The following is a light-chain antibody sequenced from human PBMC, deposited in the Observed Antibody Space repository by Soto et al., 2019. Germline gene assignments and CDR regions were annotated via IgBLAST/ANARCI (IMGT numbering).Light chain of an antibody. CDR2: GAS. V-gene: IGKV3-20*01. CDR1: QSVSSSY. Sequence: EIVLTQSTGTLSLSPGERATLSCRASQSVSSSYLAWYQQKPGQAARLLIYGASSRATGIPDRFSGSGSGTDFTLTISRLEPEDFAVYYCQQYGSSPGFGPGTKVDIK. J-gene: IGKJ3*01. CDR3: QQYGSSPG.